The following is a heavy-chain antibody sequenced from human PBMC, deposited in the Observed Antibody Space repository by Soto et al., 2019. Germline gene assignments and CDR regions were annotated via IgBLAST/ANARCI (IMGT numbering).Heavy chain of an antibody. V-gene: IGHV1-18*01. Sequence: QVQLVQSGAEVKKPGASVKVACKASGYIFINYGLSWVRQAPGEGLEWMGWISVHNGKTHSAQKFQGRVTMITATSTSTAYMDLRSLRSDDTAVYYCARDDRQWAGAEVVVTAPRVYPGMHVWGQGTTVIVSS. CDR1: GYIFINYG. CDR3: ARDDRQWAGAEVVVTAPRVYPGMHV. D-gene: IGHD2-21*02. CDR2: ISVHNGKT. J-gene: IGHJ6*02.